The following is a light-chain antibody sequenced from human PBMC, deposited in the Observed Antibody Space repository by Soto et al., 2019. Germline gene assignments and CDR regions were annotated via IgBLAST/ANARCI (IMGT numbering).Light chain of an antibody. CDR2: DTS. CDR3: QQYGASPWT. Sequence: DIVMTQSPDSLAVSLGESATITCRSSQSVFYSPNNKNYLAWYQQKRGQAPRLLIYDTSTRATGIPDRFSGSGSGTDFTLTISRLEPEDFAVYHCQQYGASPWTFGQGTKVDIK. CDR1: QSVFYSPNNKNY. J-gene: IGKJ1*01. V-gene: IGKV4-1*01.